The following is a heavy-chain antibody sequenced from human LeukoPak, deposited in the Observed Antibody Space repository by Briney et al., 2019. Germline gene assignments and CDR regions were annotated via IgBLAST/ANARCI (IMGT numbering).Heavy chain of an antibody. CDR3: AKAPSGGTIFGVVL. V-gene: IGHV3-23*01. Sequence: PGGSLRLSCAASGFTFSSYAMSWVRQAPGKGLEWVSAISGSGGSTYYADSVKGRFTISRDNSKNTLYLQMNSLRAEDTAVYYCAKAPSGGTIFGVVLWGQGTLVTVSS. J-gene: IGHJ4*02. CDR2: ISGSGGST. D-gene: IGHD3-3*01. CDR1: GFTFSSYA.